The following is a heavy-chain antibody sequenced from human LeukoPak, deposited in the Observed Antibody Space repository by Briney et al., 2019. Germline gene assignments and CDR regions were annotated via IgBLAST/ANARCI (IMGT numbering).Heavy chain of an antibody. D-gene: IGHD6-13*01. J-gene: IGHJ4*02. V-gene: IGHV3-33*01. Sequence: GGSLRLSCAASGFTFSSFGMHWVRQAPGKGLEWVAIIWYDGSKKYYADSLRCRFTISRDNSKNTLYLQMNSLRAEDTAVYYCARGEQLENWGQGTLVTVSS. CDR1: GFTFSSFG. CDR2: IWYDGSKK. CDR3: ARGEQLEN.